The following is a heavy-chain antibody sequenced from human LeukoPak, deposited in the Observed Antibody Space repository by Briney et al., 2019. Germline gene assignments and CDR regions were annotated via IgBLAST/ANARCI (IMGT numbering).Heavy chain of an antibody. J-gene: IGHJ4*02. CDR3: ARSGTYQYSSTSDY. Sequence: KPSETLSLTCAVYGGSFSVYYWSWIRQTPGKGREWIGEIDHSGSTNYNPSLGSRVTISLDTSKNQFSLKLTSVTAAYTAVYYCARSGTYQYSSTSDYWGQGTLVSVSS. D-gene: IGHD2-2*01. V-gene: IGHV4-34*01. CDR1: GGSFSVYY. CDR2: IDHSGST.